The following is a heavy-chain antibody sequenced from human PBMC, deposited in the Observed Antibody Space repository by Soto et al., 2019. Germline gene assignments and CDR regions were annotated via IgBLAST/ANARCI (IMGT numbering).Heavy chain of an antibody. CDR2: IYNGQYR. CDR1: GFSVNNDNYY. Sequence: SATLSLTWTVSGFSVNNDNYYWSWIRPPPGKGLEWIACIYNGQYRKYNPSLKGRFTISRDNSNNTLYLQMNSLRAEDTAVYYCARDIRTNRDTLWSWGQGTLVTVSS. J-gene: IGHJ5*02. D-gene: IGHD3-10*01. V-gene: IGHV4-61*03. CDR3: ARDIRTNRDTLWS.